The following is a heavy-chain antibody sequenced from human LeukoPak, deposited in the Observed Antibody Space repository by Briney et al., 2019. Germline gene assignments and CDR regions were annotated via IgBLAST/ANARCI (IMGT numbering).Heavy chain of an antibody. V-gene: IGHV4-61*02. Sequence: PSQTLSLTCTVSGVSISSGSYYWSWIRQPAGKGLECVGRIYSTGSTNYNPSLKSRVTMSLDTSKNRFSLKLSSVTAADTAVYYCARGNMITFGGVIVLGYFDYWGQGTLVTVSS. CDR3: ARGNMITFGGVIVLGYFDY. CDR2: IYSTGST. CDR1: GVSISSGSYY. J-gene: IGHJ4*02. D-gene: IGHD3-16*02.